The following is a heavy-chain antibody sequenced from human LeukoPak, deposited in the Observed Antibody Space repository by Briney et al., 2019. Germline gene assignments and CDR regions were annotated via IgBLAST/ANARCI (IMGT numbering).Heavy chain of an antibody. V-gene: IGHV4-59*01. D-gene: IGHD2-2*01. J-gene: IGHJ6*02. Sequence: KPSETLSLTCTVSGGSISSYYWSWIRQPPGKGLEWIGYIYYSGSTNFNPSLKSRVTISVDTSKNQFSLKLSSVTAADTAVYYCARSITSLPFGGTGKCYGMDVWGQGTTVTVSS. CDR2: IYYSGST. CDR1: GGSISSYY. CDR3: ARSITSLPFGGTGKCYGMDV.